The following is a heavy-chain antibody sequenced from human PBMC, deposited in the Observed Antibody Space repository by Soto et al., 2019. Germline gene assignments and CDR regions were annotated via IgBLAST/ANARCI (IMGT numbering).Heavy chain of an antibody. J-gene: IGHJ4*02. Sequence: PWGSLRLSCAASGFTFSSYAMHWVRQAPGKGLEWVAVISYDGSNKYYADSVKGRFTISRDNSKNTLYLQMNSLRAEDTAVYYCAKDPQRGYSYGYDKTLDYWGQGTLVTVSS. CDR3: AKDPQRGYSYGYDKTLDY. V-gene: IGHV3-30*04. CDR2: ISYDGSNK. D-gene: IGHD5-18*01. CDR1: GFTFSSYA.